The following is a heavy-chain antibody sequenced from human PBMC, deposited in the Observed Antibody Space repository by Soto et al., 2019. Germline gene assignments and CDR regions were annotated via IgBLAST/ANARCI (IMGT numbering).Heavy chain of an antibody. D-gene: IGHD2-15*01. Sequence: PSETLSLTWTLSGDSINHYYWNWIRRPPGGGLEWIGNIYHSGSTNYNPSLKSRVTISIDMSKNQFSLEVTSVTAADAAVYYCARGPYYCSPGTCSYNWFGACRHGPLFTICS. J-gene: IGHJ5*01. CDR1: GDSINHYY. CDR3: ARGPYYCSPGTCSYNWFGA. V-gene: IGHV4-59*01. CDR2: IYHSGST.